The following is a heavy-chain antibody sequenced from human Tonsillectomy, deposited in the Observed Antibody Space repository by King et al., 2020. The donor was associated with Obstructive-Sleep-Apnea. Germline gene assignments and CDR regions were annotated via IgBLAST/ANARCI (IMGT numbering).Heavy chain of an antibody. D-gene: IGHD5-18*01. CDR1: VYTFTSYY. CDR2: ITPSGGST. J-gene: IGHJ4*02. V-gene: IGHV1-46*01. Sequence: VQLVESGAEVKKPGASVKVSCKASVYTFTSYYRHLLRQAPGQGLEWMGIITPSGGSTSYAQKFQGRVTMTSDTSTSTVYMELSSLRSEDTAVYYCARGNVDTIFDYWGQGTLVTVSS. CDR3: ARGNVDTIFDY.